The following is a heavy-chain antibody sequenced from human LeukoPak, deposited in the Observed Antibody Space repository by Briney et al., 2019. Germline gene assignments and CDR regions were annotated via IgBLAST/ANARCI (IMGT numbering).Heavy chain of an antibody. D-gene: IGHD4-23*01. CDR2: IIPIFGTA. CDR3: ARLVIHGFAFDI. V-gene: IGHV1-69*05. J-gene: IGHJ3*02. Sequence: SVKVSCKASGGTFSSCAISWVRQAPGQGLEWMGGIIPIFGTANYAQKFQGRVTITTDESTSTAYMELSSLRSEDTAVYYCARLVIHGFAFDIWGQGTMVTVSS. CDR1: GGTFSSCA.